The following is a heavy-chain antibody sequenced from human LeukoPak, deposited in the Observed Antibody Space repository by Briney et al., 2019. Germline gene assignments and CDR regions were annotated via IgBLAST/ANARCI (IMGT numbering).Heavy chain of an antibody. CDR3: ARALWFGESNFDY. Sequence: GGSLRLSCAASGFTFSSYAMSWVRQAPGKGLEWVSAISGSGGSTYYADSVKGRFAISRDNSKNTLYLQMNSLRAEDTAVYCCARALWFGESNFDYWGQGTLVTVSS. J-gene: IGHJ4*02. CDR2: ISGSGGST. D-gene: IGHD3-10*01. V-gene: IGHV3-23*01. CDR1: GFTFSSYA.